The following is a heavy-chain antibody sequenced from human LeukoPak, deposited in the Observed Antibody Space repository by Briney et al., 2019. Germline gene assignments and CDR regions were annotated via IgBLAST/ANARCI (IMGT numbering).Heavy chain of an antibody. D-gene: IGHD6-13*01. CDR3: VKQEDSSSSWNY. Sequence: GGSLRLSCAASGFTFGTYAMSWVRQAPGKGLEWVSGITGTGGSTNYADSVKGRFTISRDNSKNTLYLQMNRLRAEDTAVYYCVKQEDSSSSWNYWGQGTLVTVSS. CDR2: ITGTGGST. J-gene: IGHJ4*02. CDR1: GFTFGTYA. V-gene: IGHV3-23*01.